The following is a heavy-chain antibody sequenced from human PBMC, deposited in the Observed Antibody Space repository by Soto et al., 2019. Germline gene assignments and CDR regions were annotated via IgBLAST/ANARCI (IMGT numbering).Heavy chain of an antibody. CDR1: GASIAWGDYS. D-gene: IGHD2-2*01. J-gene: IGHJ5*02. CDR3: ARGRVVVPAAVMFNCLDP. CDR2: IFHGGST. Sequence: SETLSLTCAISGASIAWGDYSWNWIRQPPGKGLEWIGYIFHGGSTYYNPSLSSRVTISVDRSRTQFSLKMSSVSAADTAVYYCARGRVVVPAAVMFNCLDPWGQGALVTVSS. V-gene: IGHV4-30-2*01.